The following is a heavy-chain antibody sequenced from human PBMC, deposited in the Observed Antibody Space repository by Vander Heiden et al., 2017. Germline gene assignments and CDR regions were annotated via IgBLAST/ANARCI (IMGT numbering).Heavy chain of an antibody. CDR3: ASRYCSGGSCYRLDAFDI. J-gene: IGHJ3*02. V-gene: IGHV3-48*02. D-gene: IGHD2-15*01. Sequence: EVQLVESGGGLVQPGGSLRISCEGSGFSFSGYSMNWVRQAPGKGLEWISYISSSGRRLNYAASVKGRFTISRDNAKNSLYLQMTSLGDDDTAVYYCASRYCSGGSCYRLDAFDIWGQGTMVTVSP. CDR2: ISSSGRRL. CDR1: GFSFSGYS.